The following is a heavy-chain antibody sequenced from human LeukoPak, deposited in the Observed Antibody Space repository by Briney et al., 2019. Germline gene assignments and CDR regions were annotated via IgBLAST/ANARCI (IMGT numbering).Heavy chain of an antibody. J-gene: IGHJ5*02. D-gene: IGHD2-15*01. V-gene: IGHV3-30*18. CDR1: GFTFSNHD. CDR2: ISYDGSNE. Sequence: GRSLRLSCAASGFTFSNHDMHWVRQAPGKGLEWVAVISYDGSNEYYGDSVKGRFTISRDNSKNTLYLQMNSLRAEDMAVYYCAKVQSSGEFASWIEPWGQGTLVTVSS. CDR3: AKVQSSGEFASWIEP.